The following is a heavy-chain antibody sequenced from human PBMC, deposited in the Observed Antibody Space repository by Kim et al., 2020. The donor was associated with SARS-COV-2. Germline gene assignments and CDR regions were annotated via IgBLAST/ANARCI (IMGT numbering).Heavy chain of an antibody. J-gene: IGHJ1*01. CDR2: ISYDGSNK. D-gene: IGHD1-26*01. Sequence: GGSLRLSCAASGFTFSSYGMHWVRQAPGKGLEWVAVISYDGSNKYYADSVKGRFTISRDNSKNTLYLQMNSLRAEDTAVYYCAKDLYSGSYRGYFQHWGQGTLVTVSS. CDR3: AKDLYSGSYRGYFQH. V-gene: IGHV3-30*18. CDR1: GFTFSSYG.